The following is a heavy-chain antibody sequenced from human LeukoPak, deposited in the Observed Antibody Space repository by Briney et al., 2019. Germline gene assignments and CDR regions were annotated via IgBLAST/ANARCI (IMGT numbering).Heavy chain of an antibody. J-gene: IGHJ4*02. V-gene: IGHV3-23*01. CDR2: ISGSGNNI. CDR1: GFTFSTCA. CDR3: ARGKGAAEYDY. D-gene: IGHD6-13*01. Sequence: GGSLRLSCAASGFTFSTCAMNWVRQAPGKGLEWVSSISGSGNNIYYADSVKGRFTISRDNSKNTLYLQMNSLTAEDTAVYYCARGKGAAEYDYWGQGTLVTVSS.